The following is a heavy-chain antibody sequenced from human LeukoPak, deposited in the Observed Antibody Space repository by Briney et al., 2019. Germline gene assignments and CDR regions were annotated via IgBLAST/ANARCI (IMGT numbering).Heavy chain of an antibody. Sequence: PGGSLRLSCAASGFTFDDYTMHWVRQTPGKGLEWVSLISWDGDNTRYADSVKGRFTISRDNSKNFLYLQMNSLKTEDTALYYCAKDISGYSGVEGNRYGEDYFDYWGQGTLVTVSS. CDR3: AKDISGYSGVEGNRYGEDYFDY. V-gene: IGHV3-43*01. CDR2: ISWDGDNT. J-gene: IGHJ4*02. CDR1: GFTFDDYT. D-gene: IGHD5-12*01.